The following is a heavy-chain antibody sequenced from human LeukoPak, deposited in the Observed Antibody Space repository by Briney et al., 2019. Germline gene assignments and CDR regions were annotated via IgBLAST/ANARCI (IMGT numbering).Heavy chain of an antibody. J-gene: IGHJ4*02. V-gene: IGHV3-48*01. D-gene: IGHD6-19*01. Sequence: GGSLRLSCAASGFTFNTYTMNWVRQAPGKGLEWVSYISGSSGIIDYADSVRGRFTISRDNAKNSLYLQMNSLRAGDTAVYYCARTSSGWYFFDYWGQGTLVTVSS. CDR2: ISGSSGII. CDR1: GFTFNTYT. CDR3: ARTSSGWYFFDY.